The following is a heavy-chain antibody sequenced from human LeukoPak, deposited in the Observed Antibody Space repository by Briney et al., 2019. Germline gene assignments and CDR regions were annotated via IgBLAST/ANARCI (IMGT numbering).Heavy chain of an antibody. V-gene: IGHV1-69*05. D-gene: IGHD3-22*01. J-gene: IGHJ3*02. CDR2: IIPIFGTA. Sequence: SVKVSCKASGGTFSSYAISWVRQAPGQGLGWMGRIIPIFGTANYAQKFQGRVTITTDESTSTAYMELSSLRSEDTAVYYCARDYYDTDAFDIWGQGTMVTVSS. CDR1: GGTFSSYA. CDR3: ARDYYDTDAFDI.